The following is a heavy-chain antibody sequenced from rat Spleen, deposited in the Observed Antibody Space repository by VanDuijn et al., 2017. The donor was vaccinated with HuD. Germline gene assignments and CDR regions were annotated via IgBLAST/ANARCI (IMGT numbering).Heavy chain of an antibody. CDR2: ITTGCAIT. Sequence: EVQLVESGGGLVQPGRSLKLSCAASGFTFSDYGMAWVRQGPTKGLEWVTSITTGCAITSYRDSVKGRFTVSRDNAKSTLYLQMDSLRSEDTATYYCTTGGGYRGFAYWGQGTLVTVSS. J-gene: IGHJ3*01. CDR1: GFTFSDYG. D-gene: IGHD1-11*01. CDR3: TTGGGYRGFAY. V-gene: IGHV5-27*01.